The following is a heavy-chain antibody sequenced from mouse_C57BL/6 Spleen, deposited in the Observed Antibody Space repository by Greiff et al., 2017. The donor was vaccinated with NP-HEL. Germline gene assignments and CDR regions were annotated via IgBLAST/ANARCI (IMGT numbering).Heavy chain of an antibody. J-gene: IGHJ3*01. CDR2: IYPGSGST. CDR3: AREDYYGSSYGWFAY. Sequence: VQLQQSGAELVKPGASVKMSCKASGYTFTSYWITWVKQRPGQGLEWIGDIYPGSGSTNYNEKFKSKATLTVDTSSSTAYMQLSSLTSEDSAVYYCAREDYYGSSYGWFAYWGQGTLVTVSA. D-gene: IGHD1-1*01. V-gene: IGHV1-55*01. CDR1: GYTFTSYW.